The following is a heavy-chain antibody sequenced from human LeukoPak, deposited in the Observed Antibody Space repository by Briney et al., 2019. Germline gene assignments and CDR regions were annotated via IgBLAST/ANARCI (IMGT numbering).Heavy chain of an antibody. CDR1: GFTFSSYG. J-gene: IGHJ4*02. Sequence: GGSLRLSCAASGFTFSSYGMHWVRQAPGKGLEWVAVISYDGSNKYYADSVKGRFTISRDSSKNSLYLQMNSLRAEDTAVYYCAKVRIPYSSGYYYFDYWGQGTLVTVSS. CDR3: AKVRIPYSSGYYYFDY. V-gene: IGHV3-30*18. CDR2: ISYDGSNK. D-gene: IGHD3-22*01.